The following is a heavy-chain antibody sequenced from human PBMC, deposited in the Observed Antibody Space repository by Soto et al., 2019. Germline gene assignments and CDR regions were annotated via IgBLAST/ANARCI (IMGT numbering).Heavy chain of an antibody. CDR3: ATDGLYMGGFDF. CDR1: GFTFRNAW. D-gene: IGHD3-16*01. J-gene: IGHJ4*02. Sequence: EVQLMESGGALVKPGGSLRLSCAASGFTFRNAWMSWVRQAPGKGLEWVGSIRSESNGGTTDYAAPVKGRFTISRDDSENTVYLQMNSLKTEHTAVYYCATDGLYMGGFDFWGQGTLVTVSS. CDR2: IRSESNGGTT. V-gene: IGHV3-15*02.